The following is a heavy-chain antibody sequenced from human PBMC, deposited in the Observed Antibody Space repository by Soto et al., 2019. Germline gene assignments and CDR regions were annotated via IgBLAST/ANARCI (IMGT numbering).Heavy chain of an antibody. V-gene: IGHV4-30-2*01. J-gene: IGHJ4*02. CDR2: IYHGGST. D-gene: IGHD4-17*01. Sequence: SETRSLTCTVAGGSISSGGYSWSWIRQPPGNGREWIGYIYHGGSTYYSPSLKSLGTISCDRSKTQFSWNMTALSVADTAVHYCARSGNTVFDAWRQGTMVTVSS. CDR3: ARSGNTVFDA. CDR1: GGSISSGGYS.